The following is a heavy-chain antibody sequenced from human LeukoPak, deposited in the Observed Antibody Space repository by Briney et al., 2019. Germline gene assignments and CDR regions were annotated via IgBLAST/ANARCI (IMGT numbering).Heavy chain of an antibody. J-gene: IGHJ4*02. V-gene: IGHV3-30*07. Sequence: ADSVKGRFTISRDNSKNTLYLQMNSLRAEDTAVYYCARDGIAVAGFVDYWGQGTLVTVSS. D-gene: IGHD6-19*01. CDR3: ARDGIAVAGFVDY.